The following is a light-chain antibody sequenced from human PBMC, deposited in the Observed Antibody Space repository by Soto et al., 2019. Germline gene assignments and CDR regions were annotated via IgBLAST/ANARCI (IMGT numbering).Light chain of an antibody. CDR3: QQYYDWPRT. J-gene: IGKJ1*01. CDR1: QSITTY. CDR2: GES. V-gene: IGKV3-15*01. Sequence: IVVTQYPDTLSLSPGETAALSCRASQSITTYLAWYQQKPGQAPRLLIYGESARATGIPARFSGSGSGTEFTLTISSLQSEDFAVYFCQQYYDWPRTFGQGSKVDI.